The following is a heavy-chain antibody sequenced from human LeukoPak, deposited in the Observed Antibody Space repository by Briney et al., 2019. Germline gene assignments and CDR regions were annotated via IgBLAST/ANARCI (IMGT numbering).Heavy chain of an antibody. CDR2: INPNSGGT. V-gene: IGHV1-2*02. J-gene: IGHJ5*02. CDR1: GYTFTSYY. D-gene: IGHD4-17*01. CDR3: ARDRSTVTKNWFDP. Sequence: ASVKVSCKASGYTFTSYYMHWVRQAPGQGLEWMGWINPNSGGTNYAQKIQGRVTMTRDTSISTAYMELSRLRSDDTAVYYRARDRSTVTKNWFDPWGQGTLVTVSS.